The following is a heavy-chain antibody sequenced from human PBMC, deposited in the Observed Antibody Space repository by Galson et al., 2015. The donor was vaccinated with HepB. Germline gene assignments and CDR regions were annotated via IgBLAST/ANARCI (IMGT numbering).Heavy chain of an antibody. CDR1: GFTFSTYS. V-gene: IGHV3-21*01. J-gene: IGHJ4*02. CDR2: ISSSSNFI. CDR3: ARDASFDWLFRA. Sequence: SLRLSCAASGFTFSTYSMNWVRQAPGKGLEWVSSISSSSNFIYYADSVKGRFTISRDNAKNSPYLQMNSLRAEDTAVYYCARDASFDWLFRAWGQGTLVTVSS. D-gene: IGHD3-9*01.